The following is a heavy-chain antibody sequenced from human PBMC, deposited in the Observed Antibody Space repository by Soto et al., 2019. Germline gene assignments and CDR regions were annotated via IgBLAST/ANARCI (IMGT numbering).Heavy chain of an antibody. J-gene: IGHJ4*02. V-gene: IGHV6-1*01. CDR2: TYYRSKWYN. D-gene: IGHD3-3*01. Sequence: SQTLSLACAISGDSVSINSAAWNLIRQSPSRGLEWLGRTYYRSKWYNDYAVSVKSRITINPDTSKNQFSLQLNSVTPEDTAVYYCASSPYDFWSGYYPLYFDYWGQGTLVTVSS. CDR1: GDSVSINSAA. CDR3: ASSPYDFWSGYYPLYFDY.